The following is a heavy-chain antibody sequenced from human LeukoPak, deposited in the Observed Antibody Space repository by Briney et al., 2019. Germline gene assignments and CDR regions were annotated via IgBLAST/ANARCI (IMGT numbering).Heavy chain of an antibody. CDR1: GGSFSGYY. CDR3: ARGIRYFDWLLLGYYFDY. V-gene: IGHV4-34*01. CDR2: INHSGST. J-gene: IGHJ4*02. D-gene: IGHD3-9*01. Sequence: SETLSLTCAVYGGSFSGYYWSWIRQPPGKGLEWIGEINHSGSTNYNPSLKNRVTISVDTSKNQFSLKLSSVTAADTAVYYCARGIRYFDWLLLGYYFDYWGQGTLVTVSS.